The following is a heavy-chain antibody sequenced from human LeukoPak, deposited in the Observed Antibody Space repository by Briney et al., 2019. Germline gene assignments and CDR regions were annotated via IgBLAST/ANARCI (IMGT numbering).Heavy chain of an antibody. CDR3: AQSYSVRLGPESYYYFYVDV. J-gene: IGHJ6*03. D-gene: IGHD5/OR15-5a*01. V-gene: IGHV1-58*02. Sequence: SVKVSCKDSGFTFTSSAMQWVRQARGQRLEWIGWIVVGSGNTNYAQKFQERVTITRDMSTSTAYMELSSLRSEDTAVYYCAQSYSVRLGPESYYYFYVDVWGKGTTITVSS. CDR1: GFTFTSSA. CDR2: IVVGSGNT.